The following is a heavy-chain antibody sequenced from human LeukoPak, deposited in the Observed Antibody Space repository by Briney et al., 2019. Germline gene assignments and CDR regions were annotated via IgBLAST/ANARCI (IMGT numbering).Heavy chain of an antibody. CDR2: ISYDGSNK. CDR3: AAIWFGEPPRGGHDY. V-gene: IGHV3-30*03. D-gene: IGHD3-10*01. J-gene: IGHJ4*02. CDR1: GFTFSSYG. Sequence: GGSLRLSCAASGFTFSSYGMHWVRQAPGKGLEWVAVISYDGSNKYYADSVKGRFTISRDNSKNTLYLQMNSLRAEDTAVYYCAAIWFGEPPRGGHDYWGQGTLVTVSS.